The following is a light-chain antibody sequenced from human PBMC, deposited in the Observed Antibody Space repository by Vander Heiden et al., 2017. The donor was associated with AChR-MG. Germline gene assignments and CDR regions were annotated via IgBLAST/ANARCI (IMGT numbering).Light chain of an antibody. J-gene: IGKJ4*01. CDR3: QQDDSGPLS. CDR2: WAS. V-gene: IGKV4-1*01. Sequence: DIVMTQSPDSLAVSLGERATINCKSSQSILYNSNNKNYLAWYQQKPGQPPKLLIDWASTREFGVPDRFSGSGSGTDFTLTISSLQAEDVAVYYCQQDDSGPLSFGGGTKVEIK. CDR1: QSILYNSNNKNY.